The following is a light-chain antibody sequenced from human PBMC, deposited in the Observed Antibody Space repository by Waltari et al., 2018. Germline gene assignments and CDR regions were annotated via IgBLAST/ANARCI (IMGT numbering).Light chain of an antibody. CDR3: QQYNSYSPWT. CDR1: QTIPRW. CDR2: DAS. J-gene: IGKJ1*01. Sequence: DILLTQSPSTLSASFGDRVTITFRASQTIPRWLAWYQQKPGKAPNLLIFDASSLANGVPSRFSGSGSGTEFTLSISSLQPDDFATYYCQQYNSYSPWTFGPGTKVEIK. V-gene: IGKV1-5*01.